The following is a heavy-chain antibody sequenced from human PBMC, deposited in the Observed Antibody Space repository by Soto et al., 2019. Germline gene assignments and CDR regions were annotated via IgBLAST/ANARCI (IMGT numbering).Heavy chain of an antibody. CDR2: INAGNGNT. Sequence: GASVKVSCKASEYTFTSYAMHWVRQAPGQSLEWMGWINAGNGNTKYSQKFQGRVTITRDTSASTAYMELSSLRSEDTAVYYCARELQGLYYFDYWGLGTLVTVSS. V-gene: IGHV1-3*01. D-gene: IGHD4-4*01. J-gene: IGHJ4*02. CDR1: EYTFTSYA. CDR3: ARELQGLYYFDY.